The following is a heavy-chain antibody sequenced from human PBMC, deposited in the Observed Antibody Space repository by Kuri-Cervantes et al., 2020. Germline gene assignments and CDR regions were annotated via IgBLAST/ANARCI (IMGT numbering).Heavy chain of an antibody. CDR1: GFTFSSYG. CDR2: IWYDGSNK. Sequence: GGSLRLSCAASGFTFSSYGMHWVRQAPGKGLEWVAVIWYDGSNKHYADSVKGRFTISRDNSKNTLYLQMNSLRAEDTAVYYCARDRGIAAADRHYYYYGMDVWGQGTTVTVSS. D-gene: IGHD6-13*01. CDR3: ARDRGIAAADRHYYYYGMDV. V-gene: IGHV3-33*01. J-gene: IGHJ6*02.